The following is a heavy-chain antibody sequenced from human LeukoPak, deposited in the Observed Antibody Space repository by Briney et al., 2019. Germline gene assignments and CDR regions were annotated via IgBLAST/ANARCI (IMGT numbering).Heavy chain of an antibody. V-gene: IGHV3-23*01. J-gene: IGHJ4*02. D-gene: IGHD5-18*01. CDR2: ISGSGGST. CDR1: GFTFSSYA. CDR3: AREGLEAAMVPQPPDY. Sequence: GGSLRLSCAASGFTFSSYAMSWVRQAPGRGLEWVSAISGSGGSTYYADSVKGRFTISRDNSKNTLYLQMNSLRAEDTAVYYCAREGLEAAMVPQPPDYWGQGTLVTVSS.